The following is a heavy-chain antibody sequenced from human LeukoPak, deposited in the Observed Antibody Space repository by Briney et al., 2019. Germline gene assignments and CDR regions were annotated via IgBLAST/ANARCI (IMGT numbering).Heavy chain of an antibody. Sequence: SEPLSLPCALCGPPYNAYYWSCIREPPGRALVGFGDIDHHGTANYSPSLNSRLTISADASNNQFSMKLHYVTDAGTAVYYWAVGITILGVAASFDSWGQGNLVIVSS. J-gene: IGHJ4*02. CDR3: AVGITILGVAASFDS. CDR1: GPPYNAYY. V-gene: IGHV4-34*01. D-gene: IGHD3-3*01. CDR2: IDHHGTA.